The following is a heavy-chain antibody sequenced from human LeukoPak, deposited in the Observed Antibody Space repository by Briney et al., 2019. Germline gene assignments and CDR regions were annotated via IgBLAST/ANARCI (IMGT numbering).Heavy chain of an antibody. Sequence: GGSLRLSCAASGFTFSSYAMSWVRQAPGKGLDWVSGISGSGGSTYYADSVKGRFTISRDNSKNTLYLQMNSLRAEDTAVYYCAKDSSTHIVVVPAAITYWGQGTLVTVSS. CDR1: GFTFSSYA. J-gene: IGHJ4*02. CDR2: ISGSGGST. D-gene: IGHD2-2*01. V-gene: IGHV3-23*01. CDR3: AKDSSTHIVVVPAAITY.